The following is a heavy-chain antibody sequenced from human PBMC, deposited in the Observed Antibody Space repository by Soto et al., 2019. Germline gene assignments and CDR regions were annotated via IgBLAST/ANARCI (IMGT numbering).Heavy chain of an antibody. J-gene: IGHJ5*02. CDR1: GFTFGSYG. V-gene: IGHV3-33*01. D-gene: IGHD2-15*01. Sequence: PGGSLRLSCAASGFTFGSYGMHWVRQAPGKGLEWVAVIWYDGSNKYYADSVKGRFTISRDTSKNTLYLQMNSLRAEDTAVYYCARGLLKYNRLDPWGQGTLVTVSS. CDR3: ARGLLKYNRLDP. CDR2: IWYDGSNK.